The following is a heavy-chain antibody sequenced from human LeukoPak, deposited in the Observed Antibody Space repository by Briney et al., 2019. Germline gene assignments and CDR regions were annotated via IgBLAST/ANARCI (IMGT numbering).Heavy chain of an antibody. Sequence: GGSLRLSCAASGFTFSSYAMSWVRQAPGKGLEWVSAISGSGGSTYYADSVKGRFTISRDNSKNTLYLQMNSLRAEDTAVYYCAMPFTRWLQFPLLGWGQGTLVTVSS. V-gene: IGHV3-23*01. J-gene: IGHJ4*02. D-gene: IGHD5-24*01. CDR1: GFTFSSYA. CDR3: AMPFTRWLQFPLLG. CDR2: ISGSGGST.